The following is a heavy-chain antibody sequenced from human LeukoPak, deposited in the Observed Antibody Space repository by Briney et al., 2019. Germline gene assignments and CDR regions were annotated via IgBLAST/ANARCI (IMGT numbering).Heavy chain of an antibody. CDR3: ARGCFGSRWASGI. CDR1: GYTFTKCA. J-gene: IGHJ3*02. D-gene: IGHD3-3*01. Sequence: ASVKVSCKASGYTFTKCAMNWVRQAPGQGLEWMGWINTNTRSPTYAQGFTGRFVFSLDTSVSTAYLQISSLKAEDTAVYYCARGCFGSRWASGIWGQGTMVTVSS. CDR2: INTNTRSP. V-gene: IGHV7-4-1*02.